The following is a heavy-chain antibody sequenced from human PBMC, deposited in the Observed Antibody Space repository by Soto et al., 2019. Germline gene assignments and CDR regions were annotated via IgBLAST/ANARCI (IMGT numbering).Heavy chain of an antibody. CDR3: ARSQGSSTSLEIYYYYYYGMDV. CDR2: IIPISGTA. D-gene: IGHD2-2*01. Sequence: QVQLVQSGAEVKKPGSSVKVSCKASGGTFSSYAISWVRQAPGQGLEWMGGIIPISGTANYAQKFQGRVTITADESPSTAYMELSSLRSDDTAVYYCARSQGSSTSLEIYYYYYYGMDVWGQGTTVTVFS. J-gene: IGHJ6*02. V-gene: IGHV1-69*01. CDR1: GGTFSSYA.